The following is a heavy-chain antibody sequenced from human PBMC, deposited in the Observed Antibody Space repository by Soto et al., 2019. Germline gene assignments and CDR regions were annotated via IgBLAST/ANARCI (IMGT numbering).Heavy chain of an antibody. CDR2: IKQDGSEK. CDR3: ARIASAGRGWDV. Sequence: EVQLVESGGGLVQPGGSLRLSCIDVGFTFSNYWMSWVRQAPVKGLEWVGNIKQDGSEKNYVDSVKGRFTISRDNAKNSLYLQMNSLRAEDTAVYYCARIASAGRGWDVWGQGTTVVVSS. D-gene: IGHD6-25*01. CDR1: GFTFSNYW. J-gene: IGHJ6*02. V-gene: IGHV3-7*01.